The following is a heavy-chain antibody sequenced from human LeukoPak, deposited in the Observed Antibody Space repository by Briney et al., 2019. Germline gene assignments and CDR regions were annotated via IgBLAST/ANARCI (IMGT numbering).Heavy chain of an antibody. J-gene: IGHJ4*02. D-gene: IGHD5-24*01. CDR2: IWSDGRKT. CDR1: GFSFSNFG. V-gene: IGHV3-33*06. Sequence: GRSQRLSCAASGFSFSNFGMHWVRQTPGKGLEWVALIWSDGRKTHYADSVMGRFTISRDNSENTLYLQMNSLRVEDTAVYYCVKGGDGFNFGDHWGQGNRVTVSS. CDR3: VKGGDGFNFGDH.